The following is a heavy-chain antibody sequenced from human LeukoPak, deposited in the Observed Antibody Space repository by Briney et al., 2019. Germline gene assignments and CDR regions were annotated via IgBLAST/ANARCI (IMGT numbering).Heavy chain of an antibody. CDR2: ISFSGTI. CDR3: AKDLTVHDYSFDY. J-gene: IGHJ4*02. Sequence: GGSLRLSCAASGFIFRSSDMNWVRQAPGRGLEWVSHISFSGTIYYADSVKGRFTISRDNAKSSLYLQLNSLRAADTAVYYCAKDLTVHDYSFDYWGQGTLVTVSS. V-gene: IGHV3-48*03. D-gene: IGHD4-11*01. CDR1: GFIFRSSD.